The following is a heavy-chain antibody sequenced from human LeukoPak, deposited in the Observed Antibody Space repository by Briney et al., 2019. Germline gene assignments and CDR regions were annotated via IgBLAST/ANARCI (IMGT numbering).Heavy chain of an antibody. D-gene: IGHD1-26*01. V-gene: IGHV1-2*02. CDR2: INPNSGGT. CDR3: AKGGIVGPTGWFDP. Sequence: GASVKVSCKASGYTFSGHYMHWVRQAPGQGLEWMGWINPNSGGTNYAQKFQGRVTMTRDTSISTAYMELRRLRSDDTAVYYCAKGGIVGPTGWFDPWGQGTLVTVSS. J-gene: IGHJ5*02. CDR1: GYTFSGHY.